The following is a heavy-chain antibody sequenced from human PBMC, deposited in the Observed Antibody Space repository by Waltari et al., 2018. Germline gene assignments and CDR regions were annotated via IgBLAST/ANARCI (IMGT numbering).Heavy chain of an antibody. CDR2: INHSGRP. Sequence: QVQLQQWGAGLLKPSETLSLTCAVYGGSFSGYYWSWIRQPPGKGLEWIGEINHSGRPNYNPSLKSRVTISVDTSKNQFSLKLSSVTAADTAVYYCARGRRLIGYGMDVWGQGTTVTVSS. V-gene: IGHV4-34*01. CDR1: GGSFSGYY. J-gene: IGHJ6*02. CDR3: ARGRRLIGYGMDV. D-gene: IGHD2-8*01.